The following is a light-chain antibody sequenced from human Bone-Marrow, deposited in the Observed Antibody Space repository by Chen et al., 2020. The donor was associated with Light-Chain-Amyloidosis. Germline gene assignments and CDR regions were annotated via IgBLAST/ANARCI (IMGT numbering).Light chain of an antibody. CDR1: RRSIATNY. CDR2: EDD. J-gene: IGLJ3*02. V-gene: IGLV6-57*01. CDR3: QSYQGSRQGV. Sequence: FLLTPHHSVSESPGNTVIVSCTSRRRSIATNYVLWRQQRPGSFPTTVIYEDDQRPSGVPVRFSGSIDRSSNSASLTISGLETEYEADYYCQSYQGSRQGVFGGGTKLTVL.